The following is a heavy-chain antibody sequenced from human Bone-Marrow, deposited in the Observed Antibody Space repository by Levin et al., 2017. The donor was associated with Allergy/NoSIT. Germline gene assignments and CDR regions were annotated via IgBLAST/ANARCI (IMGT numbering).Heavy chain of an antibody. Sequence: GGSLRLSCAASGFTVSSNYMSWVRQAPGKGPEWVSVIYSGGSTYYADCVKGRFTISRDNSKNTLYLQMNSLRAEDTAVYYCARGWFGELLSHWGQGTLVTVSS. CDR2: IYSGGST. V-gene: IGHV3-53*01. CDR1: GFTVSSNY. D-gene: IGHD3-10*01. CDR3: ARGWFGELLSH. J-gene: IGHJ4*02.